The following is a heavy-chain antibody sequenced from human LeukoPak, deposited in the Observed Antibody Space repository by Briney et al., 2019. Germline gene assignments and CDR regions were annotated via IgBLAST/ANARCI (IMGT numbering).Heavy chain of an antibody. CDR3: ARVITVGDLRD. CDR1: GYTFTNFG. CDR2: ISAHTGNT. V-gene: IGHV1-18*01. J-gene: IGHJ4*02. Sequence: GASVKVSCKASGYTFTNFGISWVRQAPGQGLEWMGWISAHTGNTNYVKKFQDRVTMTTDTSTSTAYMELRSLRSDDTAVYYCARVITVGDLRDWGQGTLVTVSS. D-gene: IGHD3-16*01.